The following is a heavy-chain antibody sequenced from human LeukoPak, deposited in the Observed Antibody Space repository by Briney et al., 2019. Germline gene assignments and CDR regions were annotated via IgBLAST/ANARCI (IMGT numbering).Heavy chain of an antibody. CDR1: GLNHSGYR. Sequence: GESLTHSRAASGLNHSGYRVGLVRQAPAKGLEWVANIKPDGSEKYYVDSVKGRFTISRDNAKNSLYLQMNGLRAEDTAVYYCARDRIQLWSHDYWGQGTLVTVSS. V-gene: IGHV3-7*04. D-gene: IGHD5-18*01. CDR2: IKPDGSEK. CDR3: ARDRIQLWSHDY. J-gene: IGHJ4*02.